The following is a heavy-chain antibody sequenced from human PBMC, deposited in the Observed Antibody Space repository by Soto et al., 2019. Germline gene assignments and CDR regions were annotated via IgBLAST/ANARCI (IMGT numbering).Heavy chain of an antibody. CDR3: ARDRVAGIWGDAFDI. D-gene: IGHD3-16*01. CDR2: INPYNANV. J-gene: IGHJ3*02. CDR1: GYTFTNHG. V-gene: IGHV1-18*04. Sequence: QVQLVQSGAEVKRPGASVKVSCKTSGYTFTNHGINWVRQAPGQGLEWMGWINPYNANVNYAQKLQGRVTMTTDTSTSTAYMDLRSLTSADTAVYYWARDRVAGIWGDAFDIWVQGTMVTVSS.